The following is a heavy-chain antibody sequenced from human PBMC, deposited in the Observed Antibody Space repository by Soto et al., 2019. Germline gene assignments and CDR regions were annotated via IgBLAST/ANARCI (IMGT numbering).Heavy chain of an antibody. D-gene: IGHD3-3*01. V-gene: IGHV3-7*04. CDR2: IKDDGSEK. J-gene: IGHJ5*02. Sequence: GGSLRLSCAASGYTFNNYWMAWVRQAPGKGPEWVANIKDDGSEKYYVDSVRGRFTISRDNAKNSQYLQMNSLRAEDTATYYCARGLWTGFFLMTPCHANWFDPCGRGTRVTVS. CDR3: ARGLWTGFFLMTPCHANWFDP. CDR1: GYTFNNYW.